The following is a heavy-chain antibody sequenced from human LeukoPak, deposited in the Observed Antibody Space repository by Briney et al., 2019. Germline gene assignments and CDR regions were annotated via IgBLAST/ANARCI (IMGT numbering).Heavy chain of an antibody. CDR2: VYWDDEK. D-gene: IGHD1-26*01. Sequence: ESGPTLVKSTQTLTRTCSASGFSLSVGGMGVGWIRQPPGKAPEWLAVVYWDDEKRYSPSLQARLTITADISKNQVVLTMTNMDPVDTATYYCARLIVGAARVFDSWGQGTLVTVSS. CDR1: GFSLSVGGMG. J-gene: IGHJ4*02. CDR3: ARLIVGAARVFDS. V-gene: IGHV2-5*02.